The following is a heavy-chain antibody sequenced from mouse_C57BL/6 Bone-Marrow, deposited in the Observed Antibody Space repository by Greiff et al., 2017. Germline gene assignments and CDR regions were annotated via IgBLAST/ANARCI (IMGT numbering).Heavy chain of an antibody. J-gene: IGHJ4*01. Sequence: QVQLQQPGAELVKPGASVKMSCKASGYTFTSYWITWVKQRPGQGLEWIGDIYPGSGSTNYNEKFKSKATLTVDTSSSTAYMQLRSLTSEDSAVYYCAGEEGLLPAMDYWGQGTSVTVSS. CDR2: IYPGSGST. D-gene: IGHD2-3*01. V-gene: IGHV1-55*01. CDR3: AGEEGLLPAMDY. CDR1: GYTFTSYW.